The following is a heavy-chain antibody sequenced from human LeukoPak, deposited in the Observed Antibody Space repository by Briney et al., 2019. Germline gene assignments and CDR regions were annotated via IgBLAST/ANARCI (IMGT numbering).Heavy chain of an antibody. CDR2: INPNSGGT. J-gene: IGHJ4*02. CDR3: ARSYDSSGYYATCDY. D-gene: IGHD3-22*01. Sequence: ASVTVSCKASGYTFTGYYMHWVRQAPGQGLEWMGWINPNSGGTNYAQKFQGRVTMTRDTSISTAYMELSRLRSDDTAVYYCARSYDSSGYYATCDYWGQGTLVTVSS. V-gene: IGHV1-2*02. CDR1: GYTFTGYY.